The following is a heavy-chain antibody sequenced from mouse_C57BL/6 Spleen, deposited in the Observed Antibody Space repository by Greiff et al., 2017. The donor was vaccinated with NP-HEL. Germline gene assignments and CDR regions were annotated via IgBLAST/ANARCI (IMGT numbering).Heavy chain of an antibody. CDR1: GYSITSGYY. J-gene: IGHJ3*01. CDR3: AREGDGYGGFAY. Sequence: ESGPGLVKPSQSLSLTCSVTGYSITSGYYWNWIRQFPGNKLEWMGYISYDGSNNYNPSLKNRISITRDTSKNQFFLKLNSVTTEDTATYYCAREGDGYGGFAYWGQGTLVTVSA. V-gene: IGHV3-6*01. CDR2: ISYDGSN. D-gene: IGHD2-2*01.